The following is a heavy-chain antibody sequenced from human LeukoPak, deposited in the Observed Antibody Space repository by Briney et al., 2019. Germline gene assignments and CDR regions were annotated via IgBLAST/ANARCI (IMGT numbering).Heavy chain of an antibody. CDR3: ARGDFGVVSVDY. J-gene: IGHJ4*02. D-gene: IGHD3-3*01. Sequence: ASVKVSCKASGYTFTSYYINWVRQAPRQGLEWMGIINPSGGSTSYAQKFQGRVTMTRDTSTSTVYMELSSLRSEDTAVYYCARGDFGVVSVDYWGQGTLVTVSS. CDR2: INPSGGST. CDR1: GYTFTSYY. V-gene: IGHV1-46*01.